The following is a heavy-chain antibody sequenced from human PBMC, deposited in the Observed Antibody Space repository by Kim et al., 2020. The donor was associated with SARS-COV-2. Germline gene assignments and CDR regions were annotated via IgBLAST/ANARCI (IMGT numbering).Heavy chain of an antibody. Sequence: GGSLILSCAASGFTFSSYAMSWVRQAPGKGLEWFSAISGSGGSTYYADSVKGRFTISRDNSKNTLYLQMNSLRAEDTAVYYCAKVDDYGSGYDYWGQGTLVTVSS. D-gene: IGHD3-10*01. V-gene: IGHV3-23*01. J-gene: IGHJ4*02. CDR2: ISGSGGST. CDR1: GFTFSSYA. CDR3: AKVDDYGSGYDY.